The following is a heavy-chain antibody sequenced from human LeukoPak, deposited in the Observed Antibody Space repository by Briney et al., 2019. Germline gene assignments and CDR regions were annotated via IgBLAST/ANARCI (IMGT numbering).Heavy chain of an antibody. CDR2: INPNSGGT. CDR1: GYTFTGYY. Sequence: ASVKVSCKASGYTFTGYYMHWVRQAPGQGLEWMGWINPNSGGTNYAQTFQGRVTMTRDMSISTAYMELTRLRSDDTAVYYCARADSSGFLAPGGGWYWGQGTLVTVSS. J-gene: IGHJ4*02. V-gene: IGHV1-2*02. D-gene: IGHD6-19*01. CDR3: ARADSSGFLAPGGGWY.